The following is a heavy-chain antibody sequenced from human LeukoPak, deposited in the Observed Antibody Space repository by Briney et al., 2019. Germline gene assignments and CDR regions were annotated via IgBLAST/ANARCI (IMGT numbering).Heavy chain of an antibody. CDR3: VREVEVVPAAIPGSVPYYYYGMDV. CDR1: GYTFTSYG. CDR2: ISAYNGNT. V-gene: IGHV1-18*01. J-gene: IGHJ6*02. Sequence: GASVKDSCKASGYTFTSYGISWVRQAPGQGLEWMGWISAYNGNTNYAQKLQGRVTMTTDTSTSTAYMELRSLRSDDTAVYYCVREVEVVPAAIPGSVPYYYYGMDVWGQGTTVTVSS. D-gene: IGHD2-2*01.